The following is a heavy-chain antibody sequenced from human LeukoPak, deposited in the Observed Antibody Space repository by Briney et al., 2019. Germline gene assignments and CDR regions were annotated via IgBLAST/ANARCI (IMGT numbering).Heavy chain of an antibody. CDR3: ARDHDILTVYSPRYFAY. CDR1: GGTFSSYA. D-gene: IGHD3-9*01. V-gene: IGHV1-18*01. CDR2: ISAYNGNT. J-gene: IGHJ4*02. Sequence: ASVKVSCKASGGTFSSYAICWVRQAPGQGLEWMGWISAYNGNTNYAQKLQGRVTMTTDTSTSTAYMELRSLRSEDTAVYYCARDHDILTVYSPRYFAYWGKGPLFTVSS.